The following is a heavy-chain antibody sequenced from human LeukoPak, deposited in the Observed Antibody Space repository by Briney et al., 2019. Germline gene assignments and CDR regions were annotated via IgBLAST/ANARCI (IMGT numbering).Heavy chain of an antibody. CDR1: GFTFSTFA. J-gene: IGHJ3*02. CDR2: IFPSGGEI. CDR3: AREASGYSYGLDAFDI. Sequence: GGSLRLSCAASGFTFSTFAMIWVRQPPGKGLEWVSSIFPSGGEIHYADSVKGRFTISRDNAKNSLYLQMNSLRAEDTAVYYCAREASGYSYGLDAFDIWGQGTMVTVSS. V-gene: IGHV3-23*01. D-gene: IGHD5-18*01.